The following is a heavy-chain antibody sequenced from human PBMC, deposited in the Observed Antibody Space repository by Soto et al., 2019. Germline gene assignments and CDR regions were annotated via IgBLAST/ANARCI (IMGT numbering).Heavy chain of an antibody. CDR2: INHSGST. V-gene: IGHV4-34*01. CDR3: ARGRGTHYYDSSGYYYFDY. Sequence: PLLTLSHTCGVDGGSISGYYWSWIRQPPGKGLEWIGEINHSGSTNYNPSLKSRVTISVDTSKNQFSLKLSSVTAADTAVYYCARGRGTHYYDSSGYYYFDYWGQGTLVTSPQ. CDR1: GGSISGYY. J-gene: IGHJ4*02. D-gene: IGHD3-22*01.